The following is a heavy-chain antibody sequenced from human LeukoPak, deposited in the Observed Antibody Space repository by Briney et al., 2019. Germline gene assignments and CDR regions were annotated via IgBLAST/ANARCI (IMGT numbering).Heavy chain of an antibody. D-gene: IGHD3-22*01. CDR3: ARGSYYYDSSGHYHSYFDY. Sequence: GGSLRLSCAASGFTFGSFEMNWVRQAPGKGLEWVSYINTIGTTIYYADPVKGRFTISRDNAKNSLYLQMDSLRAEDTAVYYCARGSYYYDSSGHYHSYFDYWGQGALVTVSS. V-gene: IGHV3-48*03. CDR2: INTIGTTI. CDR1: GFTFGSFE. J-gene: IGHJ4*02.